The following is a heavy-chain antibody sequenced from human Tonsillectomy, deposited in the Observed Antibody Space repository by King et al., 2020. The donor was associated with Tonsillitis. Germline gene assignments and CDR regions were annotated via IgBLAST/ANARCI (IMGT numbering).Heavy chain of an antibody. J-gene: IGHJ4*02. CDR1: GYTFTGYY. Sequence: VQLVESGAAVKKPGASVKVSCKASGYTFTGYYIHWVRQAPGQGLEWMGWINPNSGGTNNAQKFQGRVTMTRDTSISTAYMEVTRLRSDDTAVYYCARGGGGLDSWGQGTLVTVSS. D-gene: IGHD3-10*01. CDR2: INPNSGGT. CDR3: ARGGGGLDS. V-gene: IGHV1-2*02.